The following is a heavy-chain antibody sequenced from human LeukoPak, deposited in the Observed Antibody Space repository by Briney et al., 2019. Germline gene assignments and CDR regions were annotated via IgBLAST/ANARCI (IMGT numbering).Heavy chain of an antibody. D-gene: IGHD4-17*01. CDR2: IKQDGSEK. J-gene: IGHJ4*02. V-gene: IGHV3-7*01. CDR3: ANGEVYFDY. Sequence: GGSLRLSCGASGFIFNSYEMSWVRQAPGKGLEWVANIKQDGSEKYYVDSVKGRFTISRDNAKNSLYLQMNSLRAEDTAVYYCANGEVYFDYWGQGTLVTVSS. CDR1: GFIFNSYE.